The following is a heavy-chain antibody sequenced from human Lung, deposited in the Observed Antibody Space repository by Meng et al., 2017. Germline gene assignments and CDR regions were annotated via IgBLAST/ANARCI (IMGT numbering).Heavy chain of an antibody. CDR3: ARDEDISAAGKLFGDY. CDR1: GYNFPDYY. CDR2: INPKSGDT. V-gene: IGHV1-2*06. Sequence: GKLVPAGGDVKKPGASVKVSCKPSGYNFPDYYIHWVRRAPGQGLEWMGRINPKSGDTHYAQKFQARVTMTGDTSISTAYMELSGLRSDNTAMYYCARDEDISAAGKLFGDYWGQGTLVTVSS. J-gene: IGHJ4*02. D-gene: IGHD6-25*01.